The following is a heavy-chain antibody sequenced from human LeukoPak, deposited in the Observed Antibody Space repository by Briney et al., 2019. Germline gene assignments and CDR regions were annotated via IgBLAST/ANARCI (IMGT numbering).Heavy chain of an antibody. D-gene: IGHD2-15*01. CDR3: ARYNGGGSGDYYYYGMDV. CDR1: GGSLSSYY. CDR2: IYYSGST. Sequence: SETLSLTCTVPGGSLSSYYWSWLGQPPGKGLEGMGYIYYSGSTSYNPSLKSRITISVATSKNQFSLKLSSVTAADTAVYYCARYNGGGSGDYYYYGMDVWGQGTTVTVSS. V-gene: IGHV4-59*13. J-gene: IGHJ6*02.